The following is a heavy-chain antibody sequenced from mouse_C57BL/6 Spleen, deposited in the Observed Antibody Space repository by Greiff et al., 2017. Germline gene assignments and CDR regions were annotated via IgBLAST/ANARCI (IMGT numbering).Heavy chain of an antibody. J-gene: IGHJ4*01. Sequence: QVQLQQSGAELVRPGTSVKVSCKASGYAFTNYLIEWVKQRPGQGLEWIGVINPGSGGTNYNEKFKGKATLTADKSSSTAYMQLSSLTSEDSAVYFCARSGYYGAMDYWGQGTSVTVSS. CDR3: ARSGYYGAMDY. CDR1: GYAFTNYL. V-gene: IGHV1-54*01. D-gene: IGHD1-1*01. CDR2: INPGSGGT.